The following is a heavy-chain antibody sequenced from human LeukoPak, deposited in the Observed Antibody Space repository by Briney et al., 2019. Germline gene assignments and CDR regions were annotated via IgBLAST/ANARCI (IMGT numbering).Heavy chain of an antibody. CDR3: ARAYCGGDCYLGY. D-gene: IGHD2-21*02. J-gene: IGHJ4*02. CDR2: ISTDGSST. Sequence: GGSLRLSCAASGLTFSSYWMHWVRQAPGKGLVCVSRISTDGSSTRYADSVKGRFTISRDNAKNTLYPQMNSLRAEDTAVYYCARAYCGGDCYLGYWGQGTLVTVSS. CDR1: GLTFSSYW. V-gene: IGHV3-74*01.